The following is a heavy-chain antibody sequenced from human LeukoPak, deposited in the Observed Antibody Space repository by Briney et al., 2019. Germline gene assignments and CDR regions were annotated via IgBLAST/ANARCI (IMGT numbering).Heavy chain of an antibody. CDR2: ISYDGSNK. D-gene: IGHD6-19*01. V-gene: IGHV3-30*18. CDR3: AKDVAVAGFYYFDY. Sequence: GRSLRLSCAASGFTFSSYGMHWVRQAPGKGLEWVAVISYDGSNKYYADSVEGRFAISRDNSKNTLYLQMNSLRAEDTAVYYCAKDVAVAGFYYFDYWGQGTLVTVSS. CDR1: GFTFSSYG. J-gene: IGHJ4*02.